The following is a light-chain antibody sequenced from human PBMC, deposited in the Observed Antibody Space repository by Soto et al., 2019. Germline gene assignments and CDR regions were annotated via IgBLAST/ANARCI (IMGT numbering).Light chain of an antibody. V-gene: IGLV2-8*01. CDR2: EVT. J-gene: IGLJ1*01. CDR1: SSDVGAYNY. Sequence: QSALTQPPSASGSPGQSVTISCTGTSSDVGAYNYVSWYQQHPGKAPKLMIYEVTKRPSGVPDRFSGSKSGNTASLTVSWLLAEDEADYYCASYAGSNKVFGTGTKVTVL. CDR3: ASYAGSNKV.